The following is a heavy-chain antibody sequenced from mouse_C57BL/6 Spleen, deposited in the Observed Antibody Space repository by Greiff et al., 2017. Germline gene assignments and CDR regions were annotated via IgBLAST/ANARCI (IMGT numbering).Heavy chain of an antibody. V-gene: IGHV1-64*01. J-gene: IGHJ1*03. CDR3: ARDDGYWYFDV. Sequence: VQLQQSGAELVKPGASVKLSCKASGYTFTSYWMHWVKQRPGQGLEWIGMIHPNSGSTNYNEKFKSKATLTVDKSSSTAYMQLSSLTSEDSAVYYCARDDGYWYFDVWGTGTTVTVSS. D-gene: IGHD2-3*01. CDR2: IHPNSGST. CDR1: GYTFTSYW.